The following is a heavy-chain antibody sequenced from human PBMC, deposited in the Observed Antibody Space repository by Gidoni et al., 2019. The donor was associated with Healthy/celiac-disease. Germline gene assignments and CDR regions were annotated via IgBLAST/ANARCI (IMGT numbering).Heavy chain of an antibody. D-gene: IGHD1-26*01. CDR3: ARDRESWDWAIDY. J-gene: IGHJ4*02. V-gene: IGHV3-33*01. CDR1: GFTFSSDG. CDR2: IWYDGSNK. Sequence: QVQLVESGGGVSQPGRSLVLSWSASGFTFSSDGRHWVRQAPGKGLEGVAVIWYDGSNKYYADSVKGRFTISRDNSKNTLYLQMNSLRAEDTAVYYCARDRESWDWAIDYWGQGTLVTVSS.